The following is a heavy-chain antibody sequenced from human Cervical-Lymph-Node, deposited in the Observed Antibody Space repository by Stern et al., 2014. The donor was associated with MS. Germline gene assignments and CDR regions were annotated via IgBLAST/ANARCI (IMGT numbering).Heavy chain of an antibody. D-gene: IGHD3-16*02. CDR3: ARDRLPLGELSLPGDY. J-gene: IGHJ4*02. CDR2: ISAYKGNT. Sequence: QVQLVQSGAEVKKPGASVKVSCKASGYTFTHYGINWVRQAPGQGLEWMGWISAYKGNTNYAQRLQGRVTMTTDTSTSTAYMELRSLRSDDTAVYYCARDRLPLGELSLPGDYWGQGTLVTVSS. CDR1: GYTFTHYG. V-gene: IGHV1-18*01.